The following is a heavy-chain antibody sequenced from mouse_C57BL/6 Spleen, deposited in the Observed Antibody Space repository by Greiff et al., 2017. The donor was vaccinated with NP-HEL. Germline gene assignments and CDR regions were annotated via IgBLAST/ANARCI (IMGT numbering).Heavy chain of an antibody. D-gene: IGHD1-1*01. J-gene: IGHJ4*01. Sequence: EVQLVESGGGLVQPKGSLKLSCAASGFSFNTYAMNWVRQAPGKGLEWVARIRSKSNNYATYYADSVKDRFTISRDDSESMLYLQMNNLKTEDTAMYYCVRHHYYYGSRDYAMDYWGQGTSVTVSS. CDR1: GFSFNTYA. CDR2: IRSKSNNYAT. V-gene: IGHV10-1*01. CDR3: VRHHYYYGSRDYAMDY.